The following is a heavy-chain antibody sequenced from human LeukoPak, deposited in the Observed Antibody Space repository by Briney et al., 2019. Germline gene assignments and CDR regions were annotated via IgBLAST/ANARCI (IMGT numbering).Heavy chain of an antibody. J-gene: IGHJ4*02. CDR2: IKQDGSEK. CDR3: ARDGVSDRAYFDY. CDR1: GFTFSSYW. Sequence: TGGSLRLSCAASGFTFSSYWMSWVRQAPGKGLEWVANIKQDGSEKYYVDSVKGRFTISRDNAKNSLYLQMNSLRAEDTAVYYCARDGVSDRAYFDYWGQGTLVTVSS. D-gene: IGHD2-21*01. V-gene: IGHV3-7*01.